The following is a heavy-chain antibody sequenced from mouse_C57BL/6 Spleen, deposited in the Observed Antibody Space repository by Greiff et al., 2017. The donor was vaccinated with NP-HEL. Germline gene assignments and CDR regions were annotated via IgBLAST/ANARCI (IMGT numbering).Heavy chain of an antibody. CDR3: AGGAYYSNYGAY. V-gene: IGHV1-54*01. CDR2: INPGSGGT. Sequence: QVQLQQSGAELVRPGTSVKVSCKASGYAFPNYLLEWVKQRPGQGLEWIGVINPGSGGTNYNEKFKGKATLTADKSSSTAYIQLSSLTSEDSAVYFCAGGAYYSNYGAYWGKGTLVTVSA. J-gene: IGHJ3*01. CDR1: GYAFPNYL. D-gene: IGHD2-5*01.